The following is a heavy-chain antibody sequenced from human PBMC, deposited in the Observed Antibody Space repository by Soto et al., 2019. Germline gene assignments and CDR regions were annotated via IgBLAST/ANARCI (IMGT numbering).Heavy chain of an antibody. J-gene: IGHJ5*02. CDR1: GGTFSSYA. D-gene: IGHD3-22*01. CDR3: ARDQVTYYYDSSGYYPNWFDP. Sequence: GASVEVSCKAPGGTFSSYAISWVRQAPGQGLEWMGGIIPIFGTANYAQKFQGRAAMTADESTSTAYMELSSLTSENTAVYYCARDQVTYYYDSSGYYPNWFDPWGQGTLVTVSS. V-gene: IGHV1-69*13. CDR2: IIPIFGTA.